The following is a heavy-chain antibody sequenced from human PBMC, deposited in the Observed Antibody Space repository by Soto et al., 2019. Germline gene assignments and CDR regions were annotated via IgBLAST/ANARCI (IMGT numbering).Heavy chain of an antibody. D-gene: IGHD2-15*01. CDR2: IYYSGTT. CDR3: ARQYTPTTVVGFDS. Sequence: SETLSLTCTVSGGSISSSSYHWAWIRQSPGRGLEWIGTIYYSGTTYYNPSLRSRLTISLDTSKNQFSLRLTSVTVADTAVYYCARQYTPTTVVGFDSWGQGTLVTVSS. J-gene: IGHJ4*02. CDR1: GGSISSSSYH. V-gene: IGHV4-39*01.